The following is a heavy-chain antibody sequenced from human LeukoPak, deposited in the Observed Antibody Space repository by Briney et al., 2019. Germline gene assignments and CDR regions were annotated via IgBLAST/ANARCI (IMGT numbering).Heavy chain of an antibody. J-gene: IGHJ5*02. Sequence: GASVKVSCKTSGYSFTEYYMHWVRQAPGQGLEWMGWINPNSGGTSSAQKFQGRVTMTRDTSITTVYMEMNWLTSDDTAIYYCARADRLHGGPYLIGPWGQGTLVTVSS. CDR3: ARADRLHGGPYLIGP. D-gene: IGHD2-21*01. CDR1: GYSFTEYY. CDR2: INPNSGGT. V-gene: IGHV1-2*02.